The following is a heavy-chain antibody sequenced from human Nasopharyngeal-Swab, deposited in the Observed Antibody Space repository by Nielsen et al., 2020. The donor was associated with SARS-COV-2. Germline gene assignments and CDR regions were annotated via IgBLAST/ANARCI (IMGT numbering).Heavy chain of an antibody. CDR1: GCSISSYS. D-gene: IGHD3-22*01. V-gene: IGHV4-59*13. CDR2: IYYSGST. J-gene: IGHJ4*02. Sequence: SETLSLTCTVSGCSISSYSWSWIRQPPGKGLDWIGYIYYSGSTNYNPSLKSRVTISVDTSKNQFSLKMSSVTAADTAVYYCARGSGYYDSSGYSDYWGQGTLVTVSS. CDR3: ARGSGYYDSSGYSDY.